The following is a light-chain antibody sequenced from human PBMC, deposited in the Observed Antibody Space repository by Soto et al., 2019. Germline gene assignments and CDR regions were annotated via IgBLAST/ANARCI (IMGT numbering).Light chain of an antibody. V-gene: IGLV6-57*01. CDR3: QSYDSSNQV. CDR1: SGSIASNY. CDR2: EDN. Sequence: NFMLTQPHSVSASPGKTVTISCTRSSGSIASNYVQWYQQRPGSSPTTVIYEDNQRPSGVPDRFSGSIDSSSNSASLTISGLKTEDEADYYWQSYDSSNQVFGGVTKLTVL. J-gene: IGLJ2*01.